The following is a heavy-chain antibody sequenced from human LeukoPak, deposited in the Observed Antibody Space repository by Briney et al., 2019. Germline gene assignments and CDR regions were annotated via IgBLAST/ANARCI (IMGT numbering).Heavy chain of an antibody. J-gene: IGHJ3*01. CDR1: GFTFSDYD. CDR2: IGTLSDT. Sequence: GGSLRLSCAASGFTFSDYDMHWVCQPTGKGLEWVSSIGTLSDTYSPGSVKGRFTISRENAKNSLYLQMNNLRTEDTAIYYCARGGGQLLPDDAFDVWGLGTKVTVSS. D-gene: IGHD1-26*01. V-gene: IGHV3-13*01. CDR3: ARGGGQLLPDDAFDV.